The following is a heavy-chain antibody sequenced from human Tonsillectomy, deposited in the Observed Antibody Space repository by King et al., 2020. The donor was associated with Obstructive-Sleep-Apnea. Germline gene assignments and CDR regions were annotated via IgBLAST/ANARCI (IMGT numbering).Heavy chain of an antibody. J-gene: IGHJ4*02. V-gene: IGHV3-30*03. CDR2: ISYHGSNK. CDR3: ARDKFSRFDY. CDR1: GFPFSVYG. Sequence: VQLVESGGGVVQPGRSLRLSCAASGFPFSVYGMHWVRQAPGRGLEWVADISYHGSNKYYGDSVKGRFTISRDNSKNTLYLQMNSLRAEDTALYYCARDKFSRFDYWGQGTLVTVSS.